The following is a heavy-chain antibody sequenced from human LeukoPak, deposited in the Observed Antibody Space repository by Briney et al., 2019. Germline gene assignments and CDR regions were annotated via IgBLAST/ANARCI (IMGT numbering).Heavy chain of an antibody. D-gene: IGHD3-10*01. CDR2: ISSYSRTI. CDR1: GFTFSSYS. CDR3: ARYGSGTSYITNYFDY. V-gene: IGHV3-48*02. Sequence: GGSLRLSCAASGFTFSSYSMNGVRQAPGKGLEWVSYISSYSRTIYYADSVKGRFTISRDNAKNSLYLQMKTLRDEDTAVYYCARYGSGTSYITNYFDYWGQGTLVTVSS. J-gene: IGHJ4*02.